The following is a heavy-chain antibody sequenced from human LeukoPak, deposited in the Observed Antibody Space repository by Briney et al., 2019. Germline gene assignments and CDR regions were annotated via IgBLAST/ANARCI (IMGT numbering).Heavy chain of an antibody. CDR2: INHSGST. Sequence: SETLSLTCAVYGGSFSGYYWSWIRQPPGKGLEWIGEINHSGSTNYNPSLKSRVTISVDTSKNQFSLKLSSVTAADTAVYYCARGRRDSSGYSSHYFDYWGQGTLVTVSS. D-gene: IGHD3-22*01. CDR3: ARGRRDSSGYSSHYFDY. J-gene: IGHJ4*02. V-gene: IGHV4-34*01. CDR1: GGSFSGYY.